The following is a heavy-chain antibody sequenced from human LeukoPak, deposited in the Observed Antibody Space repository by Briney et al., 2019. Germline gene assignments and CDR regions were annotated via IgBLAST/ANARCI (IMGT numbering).Heavy chain of an antibody. CDR1: GYTFTSYD. V-gene: IGHV1-8*01. CDR3: ARAPYGSGSYTLGGDYMDV. J-gene: IGHJ6*03. D-gene: IGHD3-10*01. CDR2: MNPNSGNT. Sequence: ASVKVSCKASGYTFTSYDINWVRQATGQGLEWMGWMNPNSGNTGYAQKFQGRVTMTRNTSISTAYMELSSLRSEDTAVYYCARAPYGSGSYTLGGDYMDVWGKGTTVTVSS.